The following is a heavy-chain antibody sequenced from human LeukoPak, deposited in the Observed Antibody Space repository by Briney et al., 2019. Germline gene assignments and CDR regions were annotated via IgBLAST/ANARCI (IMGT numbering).Heavy chain of an antibody. J-gene: IGHJ6*02. CDR2: ISGSGGST. CDR1: GFTFSSYA. CDR3: AKVGQIAVAGRPGVYGMDV. V-gene: IGHV3-23*01. Sequence: GGSLRLSCAASGFTFSSYAMNWVRQAPGKGLEWVSAISGSGGSTYYADSVKGRFTISRDNSKNTLYLQTNSLRAEDTAVYYCAKVGQIAVAGRPGVYGMDVWGQGTTVTVSS. D-gene: IGHD6-19*01.